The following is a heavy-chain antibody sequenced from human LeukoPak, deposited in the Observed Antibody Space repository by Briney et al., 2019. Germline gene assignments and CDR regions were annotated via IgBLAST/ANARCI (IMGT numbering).Heavy chain of an antibody. CDR2: IYYSGST. CDR1: GGSISSSSYY. J-gene: IGHJ3*02. CDR3: ARQDSSGWYEAFDI. D-gene: IGHD6-19*01. V-gene: IGHV4-39*01. Sequence: SETLSLTCTVSGGSISSSSYYWGWIRQPPGKGLEWIGSIYYSGSTYYNPSLKSRVTISVDTFKNQFSLKLSSVTAADTAVYYCARQDSSGWYEAFDIWGQGTMVTVSS.